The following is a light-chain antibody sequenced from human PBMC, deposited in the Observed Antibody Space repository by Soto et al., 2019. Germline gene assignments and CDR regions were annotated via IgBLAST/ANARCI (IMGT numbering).Light chain of an antibody. CDR2: VEGSGTY. CDR3: EAWDSKTRV. V-gene: IGLV4-60*02. J-gene: IGLJ3*02. CDR1: SGYSGYS. Sequence: QSVLTQSSSASASLGSSVKLTCTLSSGYSGYSIAWHQQRPGRAPRSLMRVEGSGTYNKGTGVPDRFSGSTSGADRYLTTSNLQFEDEADYYCEAWDSKTRVFGGGTQLTVL.